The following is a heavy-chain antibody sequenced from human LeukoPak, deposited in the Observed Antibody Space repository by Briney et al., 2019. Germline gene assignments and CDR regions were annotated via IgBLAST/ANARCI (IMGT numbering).Heavy chain of an antibody. Sequence: GGSLRLSCAASGFTFSSYWMSWVRQAPGKGLEWVANIRQDGSDKYYVDSVKGRFTISRDNAKNSLYLQMNSLRAEDTAVYYCAKESYSSGWYWGYYGMDVWGQGTTVTVSS. CDR1: GFTFSSYW. D-gene: IGHD6-19*01. V-gene: IGHV3-7*01. J-gene: IGHJ6*02. CDR3: AKESYSSGWYWGYYGMDV. CDR2: IRQDGSDK.